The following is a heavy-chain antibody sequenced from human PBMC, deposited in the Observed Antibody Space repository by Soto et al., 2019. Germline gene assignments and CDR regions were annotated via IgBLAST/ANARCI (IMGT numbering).Heavy chain of an antibody. CDR1: GFTFSSYW. J-gene: IGHJ5*02. D-gene: IGHD6-13*01. Sequence: GGSLRLSCAASGFTFSSYWMSWVRQAPGKGLEWVAKIKQDGSEKYYVDSVKGRFTISRDNAKNSLYLQMNSLRAEDTAVYYCARVKNDIAAAGTWFDPWGQGTLVTVSS. V-gene: IGHV3-7*01. CDR3: ARVKNDIAAAGTWFDP. CDR2: IKQDGSEK.